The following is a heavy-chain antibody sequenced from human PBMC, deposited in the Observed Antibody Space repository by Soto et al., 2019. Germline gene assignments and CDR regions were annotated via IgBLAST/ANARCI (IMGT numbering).Heavy chain of an antibody. V-gene: IGHV4-39*01. Sequence: SETLSLTCTVSGGSICSSSDYWGWIRQSPGKGLEWIGNIYYSGNTFYNPSLQSRVAISVDTSKNQFYLHLSSVTAADTAIFYCASIAAPGTTHFDFWGQGTLVTVSS. D-gene: IGHD6-13*01. CDR2: IYYSGNT. CDR1: GGSICSSSDY. J-gene: IGHJ4*02. CDR3: ASIAAPGTTHFDF.